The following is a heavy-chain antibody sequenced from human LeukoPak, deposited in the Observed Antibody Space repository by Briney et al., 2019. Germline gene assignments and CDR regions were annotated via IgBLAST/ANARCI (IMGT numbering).Heavy chain of an antibody. CDR3: VRDGDIVVVITFDY. Sequence: GGSLRLSCAASGFTFSDYYMSWIRQAPGKGLEWVSYISSSGSTIYYADSVKGRFTISRDNAKNSLYLQMNSLRVEDSAVYYCVRDGDIVVVITFDYWGQGNLVTVSS. CDR2: ISSSGSTI. CDR1: GFTFSDYY. D-gene: IGHD3-22*01. J-gene: IGHJ4*02. V-gene: IGHV3-11*01.